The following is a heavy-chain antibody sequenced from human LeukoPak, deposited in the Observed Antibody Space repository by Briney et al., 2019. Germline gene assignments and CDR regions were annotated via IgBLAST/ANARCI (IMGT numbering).Heavy chain of an antibody. Sequence: SQTLSLTCTVSGGSISSGDYYWSWIRQSPGKDLEWIGYISYSGGTYYNPSLKSRLTISLDTSKNQFSLKLSSVPAADTAVYYCASISSGYIDYWGQGTLVTVSS. J-gene: IGHJ4*02. CDR3: ASISSGYIDY. CDR2: ISYSGGT. V-gene: IGHV4-30-4*01. D-gene: IGHD3-22*01. CDR1: GGSISSGDYY.